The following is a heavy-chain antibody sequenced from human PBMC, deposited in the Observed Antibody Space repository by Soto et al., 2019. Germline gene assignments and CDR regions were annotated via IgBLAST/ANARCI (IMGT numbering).Heavy chain of an antibody. V-gene: IGHV5-51*01. CDR2: IFPADSDT. J-gene: IGHJ4*02. Sequence: EVQLVQSGPEVKKPGESLKISCKGSGYSFTTEWIAWVRQMPGKGLEWMGIIFPADSDTKYSPSFQGQVTISAVKSTSTVHLQWSSLKASDTAMYYCARRAGSDYWGQGTLVTVSS. CDR3: ARRAGSDY. CDR1: GYSFTTEW.